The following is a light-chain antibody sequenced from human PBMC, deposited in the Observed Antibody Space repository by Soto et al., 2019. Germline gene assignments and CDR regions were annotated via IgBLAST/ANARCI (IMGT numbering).Light chain of an antibody. V-gene: IGKV3-11*01. CDR2: DAS. J-gene: IGKJ4*01. Sequence: EIVLTQSPATLALSPGERATLSCRASQSVSSYLAWYQQKPGQAPRLLIYDASNRATGIPARFSGSGSGTGFTLTISSLEPDDFAVYYCQKRSDWPSTFGGGTKVQIK. CDR3: QKRSDWPST. CDR1: QSVSSY.